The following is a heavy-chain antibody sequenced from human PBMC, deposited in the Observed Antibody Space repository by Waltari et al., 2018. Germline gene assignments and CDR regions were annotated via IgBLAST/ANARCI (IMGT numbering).Heavy chain of an antibody. V-gene: IGHV5-10-1*01. Sequence: EVQLGQSGAEVKKPGESLKISCMGSGYGFGTYWVSWVRQMPGKGLEWVGRIDPSDSTTYYSPSFQGHVTMSVDKSISTAFLNWNSLKASDTAMYFCARHVSGPTNYWGQGTQVTVSS. CDR2: IDPSDSTT. D-gene: IGHD2-2*01. J-gene: IGHJ4*02. CDR1: GYGFGTYW. CDR3: ARHVSGPTNY.